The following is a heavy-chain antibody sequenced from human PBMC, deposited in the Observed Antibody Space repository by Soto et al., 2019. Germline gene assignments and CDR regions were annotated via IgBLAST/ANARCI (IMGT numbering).Heavy chain of an antibody. V-gene: IGHV4-61*01. CDR2: ICYSGST. Sequence: QVQLQESGPGLVKPSETLSLTCTVSGGSVSSGSYYWSWIRQPPGKGLEWIGYICYSGSTNYNPSLKSRVTISVDTSKNQFSLKLSSVTAADTAVYYCARGPIMDVWGQGTTVTVSS. CDR3: ARGPIMDV. CDR1: GGSVSSGSYY. J-gene: IGHJ6*02.